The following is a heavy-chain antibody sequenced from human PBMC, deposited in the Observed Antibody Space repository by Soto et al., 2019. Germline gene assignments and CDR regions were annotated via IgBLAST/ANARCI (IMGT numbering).Heavy chain of an antibody. D-gene: IGHD6-19*01. Sequence: QVQLVQSGAEVKKPGSSVKVSCKASGGTFSSYAISWVRQAPGHGLEWMGGIIPIFGTANYAQKFQGRVTITADESTGTAYMELSSLRSEDTAVYYCARTPSSGWYGNNYFDYWGQGTLVTVSS. CDR3: ARTPSSGWYGNNYFDY. J-gene: IGHJ4*02. V-gene: IGHV1-69*01. CDR2: IIPIFGTA. CDR1: GGTFSSYA.